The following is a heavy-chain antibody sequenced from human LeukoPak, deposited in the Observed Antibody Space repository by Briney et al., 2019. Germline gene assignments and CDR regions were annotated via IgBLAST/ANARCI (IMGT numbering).Heavy chain of an antibody. CDR3: ARGPSPIVVPAAMRVYGMDV. CDR2: INPNSGGT. Sequence: ASVKVSCKASGGTFSSYAISWVRQAPGQGPEWMGWINPNSGGTNYAQKFQGWVTMTRDTSIGTAYMELSRLRSDDTAVYYCARGPSPIVVPAAMRVYGMDVWGQGTTVTVSS. D-gene: IGHD2-2*01. CDR1: GGTFSSYA. J-gene: IGHJ6*02. V-gene: IGHV1-2*04.